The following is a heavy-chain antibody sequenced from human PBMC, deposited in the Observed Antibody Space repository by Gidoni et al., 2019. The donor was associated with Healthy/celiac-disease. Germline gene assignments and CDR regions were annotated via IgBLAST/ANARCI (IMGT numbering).Heavy chain of an antibody. CDR2: IIPIFGTA. CDR1: GGPSSSYA. D-gene: IGHD2-2*02. Sequence: QVQLVQSGAEVKQPGSSVKVSCKASGGPSSSYAISWGRQAPGQGLEWMGGIIPIFGTANYAQKFQGRVTITADESTSTAYMELSSLRSEDTAVYYCARSTLTPYCSSTSCYMGWFDPWGQGTLVTVSS. V-gene: IGHV1-69*01. CDR3: ARSTLTPYCSSTSCYMGWFDP. J-gene: IGHJ5*02.